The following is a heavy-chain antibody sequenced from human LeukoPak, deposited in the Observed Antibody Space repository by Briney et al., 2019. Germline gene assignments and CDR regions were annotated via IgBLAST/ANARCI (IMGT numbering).Heavy chain of an antibody. J-gene: IGHJ6*02. CDR2: ISSSSSYI. CDR1: GFTFSSYS. Sequence: PGGSLRLSCAASGFTFSSYSMNWVRQAPGKGLEWVSSISSSSSYIYYADSVKGRFTISRDNAKNSLYLQMNSLRAEDTAVYYCARDGTPPRNYYGSGSSYYYYGMDVWGQGTTVTVSS. D-gene: IGHD3-10*01. V-gene: IGHV3-21*01. CDR3: ARDGTPPRNYYGSGSSYYYYGMDV.